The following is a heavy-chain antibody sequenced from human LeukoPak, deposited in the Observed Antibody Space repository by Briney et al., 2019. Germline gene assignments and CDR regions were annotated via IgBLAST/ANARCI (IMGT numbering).Heavy chain of an antibody. CDR2: ISAYNGNI. Sequence: ASVKVSCKASGYTFTSNGISWVRQAPGQGLEWMGWISAYNGNINYAQKFQGRVTMTTDTSTSTAHMELRSLRSDDTAVYYCVREADQDCSGGSCYRFSGNWLDPWGQGTLVTVSS. CDR3: VREADQDCSGGSCYRFSGNWLDP. CDR1: GYTFTSNG. J-gene: IGHJ5*02. D-gene: IGHD2-15*01. V-gene: IGHV1-18*04.